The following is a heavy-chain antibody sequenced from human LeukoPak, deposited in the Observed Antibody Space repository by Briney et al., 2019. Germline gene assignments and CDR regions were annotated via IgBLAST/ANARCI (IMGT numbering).Heavy chain of an antibody. V-gene: IGHV4-34*01. CDR2: INHSGST. Sequence: GTLRLSCAAPGFTFSSYGMSWVRQAPGKGLEWIGEINHSGSTNYNPSLKSRVTISVDTSKNQFSLKLSSVTAADTAVYYCARGEDIHYYYMDVWGKGTTVTVSS. CDR1: GFTFSSYG. J-gene: IGHJ6*03. CDR3: ARGEDIHYYYMDV.